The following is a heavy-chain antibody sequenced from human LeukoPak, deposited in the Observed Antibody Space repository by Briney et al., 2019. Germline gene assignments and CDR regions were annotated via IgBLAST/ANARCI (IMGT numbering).Heavy chain of an antibody. CDR2: VYSSGNI. CDR3: ARNPNLVVVVLPTPSFFDS. J-gene: IGHJ5*01. D-gene: IGHD2-15*01. CDR1: GDSISGSDYF. V-gene: IGHV4-39*01. Sequence: SETLSLTCIVSGDSISGSDYFWGWIRQTRGRGLEGIGSVYSSGNICYNPSLQSRLTVCVRTSNNQFSLQLTSVPAADAAMYYCARNPNLVVVVLPTPSFFDSWGQGTLVAVSS.